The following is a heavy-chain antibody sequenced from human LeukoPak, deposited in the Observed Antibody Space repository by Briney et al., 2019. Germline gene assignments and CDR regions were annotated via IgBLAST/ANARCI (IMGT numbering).Heavy chain of an antibody. CDR2: IYYSGST. D-gene: IGHD6-19*01. CDR3: ARRTGNSSGVDY. V-gene: IGHV4-39*01. Sequence: SETLSLTCTVSGGSISSSSYYWGWIRQPPGKGLEWIGSIYYSGSTYYNPSLKSRVTISVDTSKNQFSLKLSSVTAADTAVYYCARRTGNSSGVDYWGQGTLVTVSS. CDR1: GGSISSSSYY. J-gene: IGHJ4*02.